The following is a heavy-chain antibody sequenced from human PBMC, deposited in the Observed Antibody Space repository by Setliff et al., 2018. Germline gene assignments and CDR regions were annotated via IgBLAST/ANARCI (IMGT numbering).Heavy chain of an antibody. CDR1: GGSLRNHK. D-gene: IGHD5-12*01. CDR3: ARGQLVLRGTTSYYMDL. Sequence: PSETLSLTCDIYGGSLRNHKWSWIRQSPGKGLEWIGEISYLGSTNYNPSLKSRVVISTDTSNNRFSLLLRSVTAADTAVYYCARGQLVLRGTTSYYMDLWDKGASVTVSS. J-gene: IGHJ6*03. CDR2: ISYLGST. V-gene: IGHV4-34*01.